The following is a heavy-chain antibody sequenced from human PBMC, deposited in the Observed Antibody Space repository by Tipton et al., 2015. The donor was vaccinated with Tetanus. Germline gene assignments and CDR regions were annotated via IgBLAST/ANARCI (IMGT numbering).Heavy chain of an antibody. V-gene: IGHV4-31*03. CDR2: IYYSGST. CDR3: ARAPGGGITIFGVVPPPFFDY. D-gene: IGHD3-3*01. Sequence: TLSLTCTVSGGSISSGGYYWSWIRQHPGKGLEWIGYIYYSGSTYYNPSLKSRVTISVDTSKNQFSLKLSSVTAADTAAYYCARAPGGGITIFGVVPPPFFDYWGQGTLVTVSS. CDR1: GGSISSGGYY. J-gene: IGHJ4*02.